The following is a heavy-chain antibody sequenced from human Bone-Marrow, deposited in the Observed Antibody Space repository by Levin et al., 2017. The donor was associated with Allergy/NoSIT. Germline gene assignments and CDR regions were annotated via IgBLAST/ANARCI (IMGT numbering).Heavy chain of an antibody. CDR3: ATGYCKSATCYHFDF. D-gene: IGHD2-2*01. J-gene: IGHJ4*02. CDR1: GYSFTSYA. V-gene: IGHV1-3*01. Sequence: ASVKVSCKASGYSFTSYAMHWVRQVPGQRPEWMGWINSGYGNTETSQKFQGRISITMDTSATTAYLELSSLRSEDTAVYYCATGYCKSATCYHFDFWGQGSLVTVSS. CDR2: INSGYGNT.